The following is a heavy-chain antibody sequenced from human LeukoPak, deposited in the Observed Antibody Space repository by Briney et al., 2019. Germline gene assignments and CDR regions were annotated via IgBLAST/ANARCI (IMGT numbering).Heavy chain of an antibody. D-gene: IGHD4-17*01. V-gene: IGHV3-30*18. Sequence: GGSLRLSCAASGFTFSSYGMHWVRQAPGKGLEWVAVISYDGSNKYYADSVKGRFTISRDNSKNTLYLQMNSLRAEDTAVYYCANDHLSYGDEYYYYGMDVWGQGTTVTVSS. CDR1: GFTFSSYG. CDR2: ISYDGSNK. J-gene: IGHJ6*02. CDR3: ANDHLSYGDEYYYYGMDV.